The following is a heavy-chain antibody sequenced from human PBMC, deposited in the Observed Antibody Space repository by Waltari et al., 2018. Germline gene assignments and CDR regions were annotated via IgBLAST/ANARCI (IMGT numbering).Heavy chain of an antibody. V-gene: IGHV3-9*01. D-gene: IGHD3-22*01. CDR2: INYNSASI. CDR3: LKKNDEVFDRNGLVYDAFDM. J-gene: IGHJ3*02. Sequence: EVQLVESGGGLVQPGRSLRLSCVGAGFTFNGYSLHSVRQPPGKGLEGVSGINYNSASIGYGESVKGRFIISRDNARNSLYLQMNSLTTEDTALYYCLKKNDEVFDRNGLVYDAFDMWGQGTMVSVSS. CDR1: GFTFNGYS.